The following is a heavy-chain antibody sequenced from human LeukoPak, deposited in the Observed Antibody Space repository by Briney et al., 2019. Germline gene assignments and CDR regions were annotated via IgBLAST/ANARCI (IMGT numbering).Heavy chain of an antibody. CDR3: AKEYPPEYGDYVAFDI. J-gene: IGHJ3*02. D-gene: IGHD4-17*01. CDR1: GFTFSDYW. CDR2: ISASGGST. Sequence: GGSLRPSCAASGFTFSDYWMHWVRQAPGKGLEWVSTISASGGSTYYADSVKGRFTISRDNSKNTLYLQMNSLRAEDTAVYYCAKEYPPEYGDYVAFDIWGQGTMLTVSS. V-gene: IGHV3-23*01.